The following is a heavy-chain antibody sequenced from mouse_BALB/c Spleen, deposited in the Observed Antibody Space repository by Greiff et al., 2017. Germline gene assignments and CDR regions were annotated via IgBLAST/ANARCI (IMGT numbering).Heavy chain of an antibody. CDR1: GYTFTSYV. V-gene: IGHV1-14*01. CDR2: INPYNDGT. J-gene: IGHJ2*01. D-gene: IGHD2-2*01. CDR3: ARGGYPHFFAY. Sequence: EVQLQESGPELVKPGASVKMSCKASGYTFTSYVMHWVKQKPGQGLEWIGYINPYNDGTKYNEKFKGKATLTSDKSSSTAYMELSSLTSEDSAVYYCARGGYPHFFAYWGQGTTLTVSS.